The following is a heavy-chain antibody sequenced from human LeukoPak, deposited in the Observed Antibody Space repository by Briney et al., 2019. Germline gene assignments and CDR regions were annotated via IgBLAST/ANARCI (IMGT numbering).Heavy chain of an antibody. D-gene: IGHD3-22*01. CDR3: ASHNYYDSSGYTSMDV. V-gene: IGHV1-8*02. CDR2: MNPNSGNT. CDR1: GYTFTSYY. Sequence: ASVKVSYKASGYTFTSYYMHWVRQAPGQGLEWMGWMNPNSGNTGYAQKFQGRVTMTRNTSISTAYMELSSLRSEDTAVYYCASHNYYDSSGYTSMDVWGQGTTVTVSS. J-gene: IGHJ6*02.